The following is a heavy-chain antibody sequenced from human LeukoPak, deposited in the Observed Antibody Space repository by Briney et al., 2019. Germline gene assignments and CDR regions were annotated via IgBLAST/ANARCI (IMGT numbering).Heavy chain of an antibody. Sequence: PGGSLRLSCAASGFTFSDYYMSWIRQAPGKGLEWIGSIYHSGSTYYNPSLKSRVTISVDTSKNQFSLKLSSVTAADTAVYYCARLYSYVDYWGQGTLVTVSS. D-gene: IGHD5-18*01. CDR3: ARLYSYVDY. V-gene: IGHV4-38-2*01. CDR2: IYHSGST. CDR1: GFTFSDYY. J-gene: IGHJ4*02.